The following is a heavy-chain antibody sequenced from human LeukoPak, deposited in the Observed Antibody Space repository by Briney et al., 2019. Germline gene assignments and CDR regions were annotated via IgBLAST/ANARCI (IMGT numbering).Heavy chain of an antibody. CDR1: GFTFSTYN. J-gene: IGHJ3*02. Sequence: TGGSLRLSCAASGFTFSTYNMNWVRQAPGKGLEWVSYISRSSSTIYYADSVKGRFTISRDNAKSSLFLQMNSLRAEDTAVYYCARDLVRGAPDAFDIWGQGTMVTVSS. CDR2: ISRSSSTI. V-gene: IGHV3-48*04. D-gene: IGHD3-10*01. CDR3: ARDLVRGAPDAFDI.